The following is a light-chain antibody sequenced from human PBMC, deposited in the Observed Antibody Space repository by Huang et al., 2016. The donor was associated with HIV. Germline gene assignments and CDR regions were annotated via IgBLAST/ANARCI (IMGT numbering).Light chain of an antibody. Sequence: IVMTQSPLSLPVTPGEPASISCRSSQSLLHNNCYEYLDWYLQKPGQSPQLLIYLGSNRASGVPDRFSGSGSGTEFTLRISRVEAEDVGIYYCMQALQTPFTFGGGSKVEIK. J-gene: IGKJ4*01. CDR2: LGS. CDR3: MQALQTPFT. V-gene: IGKV2-28*01. CDR1: QSLLHNNCYEY.